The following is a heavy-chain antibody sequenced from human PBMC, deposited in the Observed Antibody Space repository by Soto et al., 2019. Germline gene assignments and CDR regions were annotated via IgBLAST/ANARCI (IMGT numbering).Heavy chain of an antibody. CDR2: IWYDGSNK. J-gene: IGHJ4*02. V-gene: IGHV3-33*01. CDR1: GFAFSSYG. CDR3: ARSSSGWVFDY. D-gene: IGHD6-19*01. Sequence: GGSLRLSCAASGFAFSSYGMHWVRQAPGKGLEWVAVIWYDGSNKYYTDSVKGRFTISRDNSKNTLYLQMNSLRAEDTAVYYCARSSSGWVFDYWGQGTLVTVSS.